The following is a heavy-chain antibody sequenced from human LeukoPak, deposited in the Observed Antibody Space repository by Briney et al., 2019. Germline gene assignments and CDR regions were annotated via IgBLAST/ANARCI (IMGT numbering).Heavy chain of an antibody. CDR1: GGSISSGSYY. J-gene: IGHJ6*03. CDR2: IYTSGST. Sequence: PSETLSLTCTVSGGSISSGSYYWSWIRQPAGKGLEWIGRIYTSGSTNYNPSLKSRVTISVDTSKNQFSLKLSSVTAADTAVYYCARDLSYYYDSSGPINYYYYMDVRGKGTTVTVSS. D-gene: IGHD3-22*01. CDR3: ARDLSYYYDSSGPINYYYYMDV. V-gene: IGHV4-61*02.